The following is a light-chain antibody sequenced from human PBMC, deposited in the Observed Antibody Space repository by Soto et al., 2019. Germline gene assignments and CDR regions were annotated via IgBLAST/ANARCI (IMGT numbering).Light chain of an antibody. J-gene: IGKJ4*01. V-gene: IGKV1-5*03. Sequence: DIQMTQSPSTLSASVGDRVTITCRASQSISSWLAWYQQIPGNPPKLLIYSASNLESGVPSKFSGRGSGTEFTLTISSLQPDDFATYYCQEYNSYSGLTFGGGTKVEIK. CDR3: QEYNSYSGLT. CDR1: QSISSW. CDR2: SAS.